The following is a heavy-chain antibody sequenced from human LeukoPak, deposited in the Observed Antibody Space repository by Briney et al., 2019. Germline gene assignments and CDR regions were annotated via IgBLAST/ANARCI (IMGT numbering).Heavy chain of an antibody. V-gene: IGHV1-46*01. CDR1: GYTFTSYY. CDR3: ARDSSSTGPYYYYYMDV. CDR2: IKPSGGST. Sequence: ASVKVSCKASGYTFTSYYMHWVRPAPGQGVEWRGIIKPSGGSTSYAQKLQGRVTMTIDTSTSTAYMELRSLRSDDTAVYYCARDSSSTGPYYYYYMDVWGKGTTVTISS. J-gene: IGHJ6*03. D-gene: IGHD2-8*02.